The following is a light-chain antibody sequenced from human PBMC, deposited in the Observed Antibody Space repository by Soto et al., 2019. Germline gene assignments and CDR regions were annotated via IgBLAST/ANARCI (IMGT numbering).Light chain of an antibody. Sequence: DIQMTQSPSSLSASVGDRFTIAFQSSQDIGNYLNWYQQRPGKAPKLLILDASSLDTGVPSRFSGSGSGTDFTFTISSLQSEDIATYYCQQYYNVPITFGQGTRLEI. CDR2: DAS. CDR3: QQYYNVPIT. CDR1: QDIGNY. V-gene: IGKV1-33*01. J-gene: IGKJ5*01.